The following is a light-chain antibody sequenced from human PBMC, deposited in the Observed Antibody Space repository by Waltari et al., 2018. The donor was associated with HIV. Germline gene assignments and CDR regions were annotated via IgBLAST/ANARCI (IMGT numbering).Light chain of an antibody. CDR1: QSLFYVNGKNY. CDR2: LCS. J-gene: IGKJ1*01. Sequence: EIVMIQSPLSLPVTPGEPATISCKSSQSLFYVNGKNYLDWYLQKPGQFPQLLIYLCSKLASGVPDRFSGSGSGTDFTLTISRVEAEDVGVFYCMKVLQIPWKFGQGTRVEIK. CDR3: MKVLQIPWK. V-gene: IGKV2-28*01.